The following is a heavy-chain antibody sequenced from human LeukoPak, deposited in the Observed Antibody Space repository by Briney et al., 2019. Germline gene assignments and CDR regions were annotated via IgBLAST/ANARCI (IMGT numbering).Heavy chain of an antibody. D-gene: IGHD5-18*01. CDR1: GYSFTTYW. J-gene: IGHJ4*02. V-gene: IGHV5-51*01. Sequence: GESLKISCKGSGYSFTTYWIGWLRQMPGKGLEWMGIIYPDDSDTRYSPSFQGQVTISADKSISTAYLLWSSLKASDTAMYYCARLVDTTMADYWGQGSLVTVSS. CDR3: ARLVDTTMADY. CDR2: IYPDDSDT.